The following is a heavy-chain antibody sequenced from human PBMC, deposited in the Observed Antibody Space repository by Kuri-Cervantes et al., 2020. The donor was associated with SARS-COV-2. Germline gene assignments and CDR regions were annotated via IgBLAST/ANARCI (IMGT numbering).Heavy chain of an antibody. Sequence: SVKVSCKASGGTFSSYAISWVRQAPGQGLEWMGGIIPIFGTANYAQKFQGRVTITADESTSTAYMELSSLRSEDTAVYYCANLKSRGYYSYAFDIWGQGTMVTVSS. CDR3: ANLKSRGYYSYAFDI. CDR1: GGTFSSYA. J-gene: IGHJ3*02. CDR2: IIPIFGTA. V-gene: IGHV1-69*13. D-gene: IGHD3-22*01.